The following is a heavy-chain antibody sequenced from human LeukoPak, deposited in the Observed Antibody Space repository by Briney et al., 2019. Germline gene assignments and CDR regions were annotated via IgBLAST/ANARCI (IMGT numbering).Heavy chain of an antibody. Sequence: PSETLSLTCTGSGGSISSSSYYWAWIRQPPGKGLEWIGSIYYSGSTFYSPSLKSRVTLSVDTSKNQFSLKLSSVTAADTAVYFCSRETTSTSWYWGQGTLVTVSS. CDR1: GGSISSSSYY. CDR3: SRETTSTSWY. J-gene: IGHJ4*02. D-gene: IGHD6-13*01. V-gene: IGHV4-39*01. CDR2: IYYSGST.